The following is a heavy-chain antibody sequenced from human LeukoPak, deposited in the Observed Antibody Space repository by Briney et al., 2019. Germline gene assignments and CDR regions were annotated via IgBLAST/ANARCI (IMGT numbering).Heavy chain of an antibody. V-gene: IGHV4-31*03. CDR1: GGFINNGGYY. D-gene: IGHD5-24*01. J-gene: IGHJ4*02. CDR3: ARNRDGYNSFDY. CDR2: IYYSGSS. Sequence: SETLSLTCTVSGGFINNGGYYWSWIRQHPGKGLEWIGYIYYSGSSYYNPSLRSRVTISVDTSKNHFSLKLSSVTAADTAVYYCARNRDGYNSFDYWGQGTLVTVSS.